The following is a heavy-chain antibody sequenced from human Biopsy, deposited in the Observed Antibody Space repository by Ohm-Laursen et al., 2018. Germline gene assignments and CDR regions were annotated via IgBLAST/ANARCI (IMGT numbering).Heavy chain of an antibody. CDR1: GYTFSGYY. V-gene: IGHV1-2*02. Sequence: SVKVSCKASGYTFSGYYMHWVRQAPGQGLEWMGWINPDSGVTNYAQKFQGRVTMTRDTSISTAYMELSRLGPDDTAVYYCARDKYRSWNYFDNWGQGSLVTVSS. J-gene: IGHJ4*02. CDR3: ARDKYRSWNYFDN. D-gene: IGHD6-19*01. CDR2: INPDSGVT.